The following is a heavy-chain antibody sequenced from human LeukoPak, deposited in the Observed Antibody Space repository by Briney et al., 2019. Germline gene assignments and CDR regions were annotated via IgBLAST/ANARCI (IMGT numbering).Heavy chain of an antibody. CDR3: GRDTRLYGGNSGEDY. V-gene: IGHV1-69*01. CDR2: ILPVFGTE. J-gene: IGHJ4*02. D-gene: IGHD4-23*01. CDR1: GPTFSSYA. Sequence: ASVKLSCKASGPTFSSYAISWVRQAPGQGLEWMGGILPVFGTENYAQKFQGRVRITADESTSTDYMELGRLRYEDAAVYYCGRDTRLYGGNSGEDYWGQGTLVSVSS.